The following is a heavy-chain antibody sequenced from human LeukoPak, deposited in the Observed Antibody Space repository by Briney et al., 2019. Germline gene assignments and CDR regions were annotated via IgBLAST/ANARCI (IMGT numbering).Heavy chain of an antibody. D-gene: IGHD3-10*02. J-gene: IGHJ6*03. Sequence: GASVKVSCKASGYTFTSYDINWVRQATGQGLEWMGWTNPNSGNTGYAQKFQGRVTMTRNTSISTAYVELSSQRSEDTAVYYCARKYNVRGWYYYFYMDVWGKGTTVSVSS. CDR1: GYTFTSYD. V-gene: IGHV1-8*01. CDR3: ARKYNVRGWYYYFYMDV. CDR2: TNPNSGNT.